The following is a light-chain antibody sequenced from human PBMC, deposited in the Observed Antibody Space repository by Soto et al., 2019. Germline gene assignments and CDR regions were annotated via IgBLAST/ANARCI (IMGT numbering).Light chain of an antibody. CDR1: QSVSSSY. CDR2: GAS. V-gene: IGKV3-20*01. Sequence: EIVLTQSPGTLSLSPGERATLSCRASQSVSSSYLAWYQQKPGQAPRLLIYGASSRATGIPDRFSGSGSGTHFTLTISSLEPEDFAAYYCQQYGSSPGTFGQGTKVEIK. CDR3: QQYGSSPGT. J-gene: IGKJ1*01.